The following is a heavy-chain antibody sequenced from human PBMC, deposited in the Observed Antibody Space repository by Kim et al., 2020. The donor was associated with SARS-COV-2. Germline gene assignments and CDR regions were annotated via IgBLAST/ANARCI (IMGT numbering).Heavy chain of an antibody. CDR2: ISAYNGNT. CDR1: GYTFTSYG. D-gene: IGHD6-19*01. Sequence: ASVKVSCKASGYTFTSYGISWVRQAPGQGLEWMGWISAYNGNTNYAQKLQGRVTMTTDTSTSTAYMELRSLRSDDTAVYYCARVVSQWLTTLTDYWGQGTLVTVSS. V-gene: IGHV1-18*01. CDR3: ARVVSQWLTTLTDY. J-gene: IGHJ4*02.